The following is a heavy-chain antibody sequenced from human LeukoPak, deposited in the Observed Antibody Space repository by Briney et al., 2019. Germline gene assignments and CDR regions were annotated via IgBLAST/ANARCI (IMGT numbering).Heavy chain of an antibody. CDR2: SYYSGWT. V-gene: IGHV4-59*01. CDR1: GGSISSYY. D-gene: IGHD1-26*01. J-gene: IGHJ5*02. CDR3: ARVLARSYSNWFDP. Sequence: PSETLSLICTVSGGSISSYYWSWIRQPPGKGLEGIGYSYYSGWTNYNPSLKSRVTISLDTPQNKFSLNLSSVTAEDTAVYYCARVLARSYSNWFDPWGQGTLVTVSS.